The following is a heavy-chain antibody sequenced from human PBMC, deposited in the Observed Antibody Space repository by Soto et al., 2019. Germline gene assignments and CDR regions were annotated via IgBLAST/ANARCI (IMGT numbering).Heavy chain of an antibody. CDR1: DDSSSSYK. J-gene: IGHJ6*02. D-gene: IGHD3-10*01. V-gene: IGHV4-59*08. Sequence: QVQLQESGPGLVKPSETLSLTCTVSDDSSSSYKWSWIRQPPGRRLEWIGYIDSSGGTSYNPSLQSRVTISVDTSTKQFSLKLSSVTPADTAVYYCVRQGFGRLHGLVDVWGQETTVTVSS. CDR2: IDSSGGT. CDR3: VRQGFGRLHGLVDV.